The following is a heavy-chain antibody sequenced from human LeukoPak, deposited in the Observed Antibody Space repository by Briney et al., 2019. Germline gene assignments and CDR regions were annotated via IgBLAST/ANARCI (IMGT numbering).Heavy chain of an antibody. J-gene: IGHJ4*02. CDR1: GFTLTNYS. CDR2: ISSSGFYI. Sequence: GGSLRLSCAPSGFTLTNYSMVWVRQAPGKGLEWVPCISSSGFYIYYADSVKGRFTISRDNAKNSLYLQMNSLRAEDTAVYYCARDPALDYDFWSGCQNVWGQGTLVTVSS. CDR3: ARDPALDYDFWSGCQNV. V-gene: IGHV3-21*01. D-gene: IGHD3-3*01.